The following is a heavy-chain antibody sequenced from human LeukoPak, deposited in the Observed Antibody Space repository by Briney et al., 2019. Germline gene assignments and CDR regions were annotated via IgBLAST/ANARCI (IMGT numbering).Heavy chain of an antibody. CDR1: GFSFTQIG. D-gene: IGHD2-15*01. J-gene: IGHJ4*02. Sequence: GGSLRLSCAFSGFSFTQIGMGWVRQAPGKGLEWVAAIGGGGSDTKYTDSVKGRFTISRDNSKNTLYLQMNSLRAEDTAVYYCAKAGAVVVVVAKFFDYWGQGTLVTVSS. CDR2: IGGGGSDT. V-gene: IGHV3-23*01. CDR3: AKAGAVVVVVAKFFDY.